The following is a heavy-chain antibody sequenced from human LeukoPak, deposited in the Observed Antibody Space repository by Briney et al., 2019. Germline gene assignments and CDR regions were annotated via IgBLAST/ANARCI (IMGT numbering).Heavy chain of an antibody. CDR1: GGSISSGGFS. CDR3: ARGTPDFDS. V-gene: IGHV4-30-2*01. J-gene: IGHJ4*02. Sequence: PSQTLSLTCAVSGGSISSGGFSWNCIRQPPGKGLEWIGFIYQSGRATYNPSLKSRVNISVDRSKNQFSVKMNSVTAADTAVYFCARGTPDFDSWGQGTLVTVSS. CDR2: IYQSGRA.